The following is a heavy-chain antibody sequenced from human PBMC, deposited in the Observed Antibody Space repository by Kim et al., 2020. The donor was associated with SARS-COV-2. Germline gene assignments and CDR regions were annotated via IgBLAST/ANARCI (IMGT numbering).Heavy chain of an antibody. Sequence: PSLKSRVTISVDRSKNQFSLKLSSVTAADTAVYYCARMTASSSTSCYIDYWGQGTLVTVSS. D-gene: IGHD2-2*02. J-gene: IGHJ4*02. CDR3: ARMTASSSTSCYIDY. V-gene: IGHV4-30-2*01.